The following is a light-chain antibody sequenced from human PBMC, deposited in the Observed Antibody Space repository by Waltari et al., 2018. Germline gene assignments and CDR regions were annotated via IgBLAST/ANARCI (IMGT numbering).Light chain of an antibody. Sequence: EIVLTQSPGTLSLSPGERATLPCRTSQRVYSSYLAWYQQKPGQAPRLPIYGATNRATGIPDRFRGSGSGTDYALTISRLEPEDFALYYCQQYGTSPYTFGQGTKLEI. V-gene: IGKV3-20*01. J-gene: IGKJ2*01. CDR1: QRVYSSY. CDR3: QQYGTSPYT. CDR2: GAT.